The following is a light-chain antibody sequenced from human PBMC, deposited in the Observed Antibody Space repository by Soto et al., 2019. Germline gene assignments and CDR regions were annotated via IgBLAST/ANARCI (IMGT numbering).Light chain of an antibody. V-gene: IGKV3D-15*01. Sequence: EIVLTQSAGTLSLSPGERVTLSCRASQSVSRSYLAWYQQKPGQAPRLLIYGASSRATGIPARFSGSGSGTEFTLTISSLQSEDSAVYYCQQHNKWPLTFGGGTKVDI. CDR3: QQHNKWPLT. J-gene: IGKJ4*01. CDR1: QSVSRSY. CDR2: GAS.